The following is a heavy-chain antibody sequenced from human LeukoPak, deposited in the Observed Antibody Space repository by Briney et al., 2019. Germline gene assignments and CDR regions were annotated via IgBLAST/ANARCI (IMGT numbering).Heavy chain of an antibody. D-gene: IGHD1-26*01. Sequence: GASVTVSCTASEYIFTGYYMHWVRQAPGQGLEWMGRINPNNGATNYAQKFQGRVTITGDTSISTAYMELSSLRSDDTAVYYCTRESGSYHGNDYWGQGTLVTVSS. V-gene: IGHV1-2*06. J-gene: IGHJ4*02. CDR1: EYIFTGYY. CDR2: INPNNGAT. CDR3: TRESGSYHGNDY.